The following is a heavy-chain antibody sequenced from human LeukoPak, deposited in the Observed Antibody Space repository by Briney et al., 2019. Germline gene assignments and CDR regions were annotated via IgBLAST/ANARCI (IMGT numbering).Heavy chain of an antibody. V-gene: IGHV3-30*18. CDR1: GFTFSSYG. CDR3: AKDFRRGGPFDY. CDR2: ISYDGSNK. Sequence: GGSLRLSCAASGFTFSSYGMHWVRQAPGKWLEWVAVISYDGSNKYYADSVKGRFTISRDNSKNTLYLQMNSLRAEDTAVYYCAKDFRRGGPFDYWGQGTLVTVSS. D-gene: IGHD3-16*01. J-gene: IGHJ4*02.